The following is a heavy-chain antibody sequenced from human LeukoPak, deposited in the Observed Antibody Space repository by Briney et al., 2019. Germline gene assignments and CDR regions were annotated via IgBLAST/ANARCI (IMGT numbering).Heavy chain of an antibody. CDR3: ARESPLGHYFDY. D-gene: IGHD3-16*01. CDR1: GDSISSGSYY. J-gene: IGHJ4*02. CDR2: IYTSGST. Sequence: SQTLSLTCTVSGDSISSGSYYWSWIRQPAGKGLEWIGRIYTSGSTNYNPSLKSRVTISVDTSKNQFSLKLSSVTAADTAVYYCARESPLGHYFDYWGQGTLVTVSS. V-gene: IGHV4-61*02.